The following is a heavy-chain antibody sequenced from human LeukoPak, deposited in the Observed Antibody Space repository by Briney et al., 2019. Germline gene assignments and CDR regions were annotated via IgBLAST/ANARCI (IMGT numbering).Heavy chain of an antibody. Sequence: PSETLSLTCTVSGGSISSYFWSWIRQPPGKGLEWIGYIYYSGSTNYNPSLKSRVTISVDTSKNQFSLKLSSVTAADTAVYYCARGQGYSYGYEWFDPWGQGTLVTVSS. CDR3: ARGQGYSYGYEWFDP. CDR1: GGSISSYF. CDR2: IYYSGST. D-gene: IGHD5-18*01. J-gene: IGHJ5*02. V-gene: IGHV4-59*01.